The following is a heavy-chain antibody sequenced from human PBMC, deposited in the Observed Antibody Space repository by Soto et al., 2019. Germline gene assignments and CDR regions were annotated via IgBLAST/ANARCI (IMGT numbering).Heavy chain of an antibody. D-gene: IGHD3-9*01. CDR3: ANLGPYYDILTGYPSGDYMDV. CDR2: ISGSGGST. J-gene: IGHJ6*03. V-gene: IGHV3-23*01. CDR1: GFTFSSYG. Sequence: GGSLRLSCAASGFTFSSYGMSWVRQAPGKGLEWVSAISGSGGSTYYADSVKGRFTISRDNSKNTLYLQMNSLRAEDTAVYYCANLGPYYDILTGYPSGDYMDVWGKGTTVTVSS.